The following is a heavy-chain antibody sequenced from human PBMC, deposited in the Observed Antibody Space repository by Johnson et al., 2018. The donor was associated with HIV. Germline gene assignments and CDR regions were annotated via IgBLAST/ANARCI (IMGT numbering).Heavy chain of an antibody. Sequence: QVQLVESGGGVVQPGRSLRLSCAASGFTFSSYGMHWVRQAPGKGLEWVAVISYDGSNKYYADSVKGRFTISRDNSKNTLYLQMNSLRPEDTAVYYCATLGVVIATRDAFDIWGQGTMVTVSS. J-gene: IGHJ3*02. V-gene: IGHV3-30*03. D-gene: IGHD2-21*01. CDR1: GFTFSSYG. CDR2: ISYDGSNK. CDR3: ATLGVVIATRDAFDI.